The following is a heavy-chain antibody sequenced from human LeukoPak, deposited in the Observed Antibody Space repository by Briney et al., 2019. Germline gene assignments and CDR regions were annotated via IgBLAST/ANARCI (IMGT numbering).Heavy chain of an antibody. J-gene: IGHJ3*02. CDR3: ARSDGYGLVDI. V-gene: IGHV4-39*07. CDR1: GGSISTTNYY. CDR2: VYYSGST. Sequence: PSETLSLTCTVSGGSISTTNYYWGWIRQSPGTGLEWFGCVYYSGSTYYNSSLQSRVIIIIDTPKNHFSLTLSSVTAADTAVYYCARSDGYGLVDIWGQGTMVTVSS. D-gene: IGHD3-10*01.